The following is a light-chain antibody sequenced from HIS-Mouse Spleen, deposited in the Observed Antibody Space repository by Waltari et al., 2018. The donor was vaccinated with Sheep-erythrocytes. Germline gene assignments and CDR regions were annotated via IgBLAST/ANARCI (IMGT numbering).Light chain of an antibody. CDR3: CSYAGSYNHV. Sequence: QSALTQPRSVSGSPGQSVTIACPGTSSDVGGYNYFSWYQQHPGKAPKLMIYDVSKRPSGVPDRFSGSKSSNTASLTISGLQAEDEADYYCCSYAGSYNHVFATGTKVTVL. CDR1: SSDVGGYNY. CDR2: DVS. V-gene: IGLV2-11*01. J-gene: IGLJ1*01.